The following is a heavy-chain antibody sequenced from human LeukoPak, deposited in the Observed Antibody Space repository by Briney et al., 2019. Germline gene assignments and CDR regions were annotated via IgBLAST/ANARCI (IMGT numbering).Heavy chain of an antibody. CDR3: ARAPPAAQQLVLWFDP. D-gene: IGHD6-13*01. Sequence: ASETLSLTCAVYGGSFSGYYWSWIRQPPGKGLEWIGEINHSGSTNYNPSLKSRVTISVDTSKNQFSLKLSSVTAADTAVYYCARAPPAAQQLVLWFDPWGQGTLVTVSS. V-gene: IGHV4-34*01. CDR1: GGSFSGYY. J-gene: IGHJ5*02. CDR2: INHSGST.